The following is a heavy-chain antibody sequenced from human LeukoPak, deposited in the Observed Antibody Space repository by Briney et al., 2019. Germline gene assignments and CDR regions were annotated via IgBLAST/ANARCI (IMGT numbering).Heavy chain of an antibody. CDR1: GGSISSGGYY. J-gene: IGHJ3*02. CDR3: ARGRNYYGSGSPFAFDI. D-gene: IGHD3-10*01. Sequence: SETLSLTCTVSGGSISSGGYYWSWIRQHPGKGLEWIGYIYYSGSTYYNPSLKSRVTISVDTSKNQFSLKLSSVTAADTAVYYCARGRNYYGSGSPFAFDIWGQGTMVTVSS. V-gene: IGHV4-31*03. CDR2: IYYSGST.